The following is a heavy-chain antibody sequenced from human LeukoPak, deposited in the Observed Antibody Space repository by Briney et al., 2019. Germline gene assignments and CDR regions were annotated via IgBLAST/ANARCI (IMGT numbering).Heavy chain of an antibody. CDR2: INSDGSST. CDR3: ARGRYYGSGSYLLGY. D-gene: IGHD3-10*01. CDR1: GFTFSSYR. Sequence: GGSLRLSCAASGFTFSSYRMHWVRQAPGKGLVWVSRINSDGSSTSYADSVKGRFTISRDNAKNTLYLQMNSLRAEDTAVYYCARGRYYGSGSYLLGYWGQGTLVTVSS. J-gene: IGHJ4*02. V-gene: IGHV3-74*01.